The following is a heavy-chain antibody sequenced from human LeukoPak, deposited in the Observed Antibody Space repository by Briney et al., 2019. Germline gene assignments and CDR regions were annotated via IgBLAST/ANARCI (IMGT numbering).Heavy chain of an antibody. V-gene: IGHV3-15*01. CDR1: GYTFSNAW. CDR2: IKSKIDGGTA. J-gene: IGHJ4*01. Sequence: KTGGSLRLSCTASGYTFSNAWMSWVRQAPGKGLEWVGRIKSKIDGGTAEYAAPVKGRFTISRDDSKNTLYLQMNSLKTEDTAVYFCTTRTPYWGHGTLVTVSS. CDR3: TTRTPY.